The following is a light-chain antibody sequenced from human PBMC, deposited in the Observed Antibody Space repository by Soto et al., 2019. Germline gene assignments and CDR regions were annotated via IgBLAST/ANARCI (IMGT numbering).Light chain of an antibody. CDR2: GAS. J-gene: IGKJ5*01. V-gene: IGKV3-20*01. CDR1: QSVRRR. CDR3: QQYGGSPIT. Sequence: VLTQPQATLSLSPGGRATLSCRASQSVRRRLAWYQQRPGQSPRLLISGASMRASGVPVRFIGSGSGTDFTLTITRLEAEDVAVYYCQQYGGSPITFGLGTRLDIK.